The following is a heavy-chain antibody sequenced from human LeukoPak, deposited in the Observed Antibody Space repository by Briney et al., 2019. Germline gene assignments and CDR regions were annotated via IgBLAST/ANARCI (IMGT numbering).Heavy chain of an antibody. V-gene: IGHV3-7*01. Sequence: GGSLRLSCAASGFTLSSYWMSWVRQAPGKGLEWVANIKQDGSEKYYVDSVKGRFTISRDNAKNSLYLQMNSLRAEDTAVYYCARVGYSGYDFDYWGQGTLVTVSS. J-gene: IGHJ4*02. D-gene: IGHD5-12*01. CDR2: IKQDGSEK. CDR1: GFTLSSYW. CDR3: ARVGYSGYDFDY.